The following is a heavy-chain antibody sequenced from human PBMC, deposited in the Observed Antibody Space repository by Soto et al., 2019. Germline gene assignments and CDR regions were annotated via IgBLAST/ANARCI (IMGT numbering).Heavy chain of an antibody. V-gene: IGHV3-23*01. CDR3: AKRGLVVPAPERIFGYYYMDV. CDR2: ISGSGGST. CDR1: GFTFSSYA. J-gene: IGHJ6*03. D-gene: IGHD2-2*01. Sequence: PGGSLRLSCAASGFTFSSYAMSWVRQAPGKGLEWVSAISGSGGSTYYADSVKGRFTISRDNSKNTLYLQMNSLRAEDTAVYYCAKRGLVVPAPERIFGYYYMDVWGKGTTVTVSS.